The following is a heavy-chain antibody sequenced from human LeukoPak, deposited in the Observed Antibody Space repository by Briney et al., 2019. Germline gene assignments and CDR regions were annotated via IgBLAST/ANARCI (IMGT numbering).Heavy chain of an antibody. CDR2: LSGSGSNT. Sequence: GGSLRLSCAASGFNFRSYAMDWLRQAPGKGLEWVSSLSGSGSNTYYSDSVKGRFTISRDNSKGTLYLQMDSLRAEDTAVYYCAKHSSGTFHFDYWGQGTLVTVSS. CDR3: AKHSSGTFHFDY. CDR1: GFNFRSYA. V-gene: IGHV3-23*01. J-gene: IGHJ4*02. D-gene: IGHD2-15*01.